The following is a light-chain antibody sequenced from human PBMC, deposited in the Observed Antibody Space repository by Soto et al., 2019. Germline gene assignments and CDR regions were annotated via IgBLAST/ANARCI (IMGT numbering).Light chain of an antibody. V-gene: IGLV1-40*01. J-gene: IGLJ2*01. CDR1: SSNIGAGYD. CDR2: GNT. Sequence: QSVLTQPPSVSGAPGQRVTISCTGSSSNIGAGYDVHWYQQLPGTAPKLLIYGNTNRPSGVPDRFSGSRSGISLSLVISGLRSEDEADYYCATWDDSLSGPVFGGGTKLTVL. CDR3: ATWDDSLSGPV.